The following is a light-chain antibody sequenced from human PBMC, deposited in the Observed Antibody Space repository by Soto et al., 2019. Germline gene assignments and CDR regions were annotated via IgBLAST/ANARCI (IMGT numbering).Light chain of an antibody. CDR3: SAYTSTNTLV. CDR1: ASDIGGYTF. Sequence: QAVVTQPPSASGSPGQSVAISCTGTASDIGGYTFVSWYQQHPGKAPKLLIYDVNKRPSGVPDRFSGSKSGNTASLTVSGLQAEDEADYYCSAYTSTNTLVFGGGTKVTVL. CDR2: DVN. J-gene: IGLJ2*01. V-gene: IGLV2-8*01.